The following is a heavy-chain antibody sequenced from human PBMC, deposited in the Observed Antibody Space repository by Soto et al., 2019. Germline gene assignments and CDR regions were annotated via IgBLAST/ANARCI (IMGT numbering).Heavy chain of an antibody. CDR3: ARGPKYSSGWPDYYYYGMDV. V-gene: IGHV1-69*13. D-gene: IGHD6-19*01. CDR1: GGTFSSYA. Sequence: GASVKVSCKASGGTFSSYAISWVRQAPGQGLEWMGGIIPIFGTANYAQKFQGRVTITADESTSTAYMELSSLRSEDTAVYYCARGPKYSSGWPDYYYYGMDVWGQGTTVTVSS. CDR2: IIPIFGTA. J-gene: IGHJ6*02.